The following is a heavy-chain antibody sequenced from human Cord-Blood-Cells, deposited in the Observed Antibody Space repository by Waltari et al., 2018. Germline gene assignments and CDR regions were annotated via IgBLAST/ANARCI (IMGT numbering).Heavy chain of an antibody. CDR2: IYYSGST. D-gene: IGHD2-21*01. Sequence: QVQLQESGPGLVKPSQTLSLTCTVSGGSISSGGYYWSWIRQHPGKGLEWIGYIYYSGSTYYNPSLNSRVTISVDTSKNQFSLKLSSVTAADTAVYYCARDKAGGWGFDAFDIWGQGTMVTVSS. V-gene: IGHV4-31*03. CDR3: ARDKAGGWGFDAFDI. J-gene: IGHJ3*02. CDR1: GGSISSGGYY.